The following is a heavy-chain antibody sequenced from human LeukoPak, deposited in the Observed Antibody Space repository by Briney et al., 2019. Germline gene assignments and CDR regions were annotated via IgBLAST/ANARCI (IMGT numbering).Heavy chain of an antibody. V-gene: IGHV3-48*04. D-gene: IGHD2-15*01. CDR2: ISSSSTI. Sequence: GGSLRLSCAASGFTFSSYSMNWVRQAPGKGLEWVSYISSSSTIYYADSVKGRFTISRDNAKNSLYLQMNSLRAEDTAVYYCARVDGSPDYWGQGTLVTVSS. CDR3: ARVDGSPDY. J-gene: IGHJ4*02. CDR1: GFTFSSYS.